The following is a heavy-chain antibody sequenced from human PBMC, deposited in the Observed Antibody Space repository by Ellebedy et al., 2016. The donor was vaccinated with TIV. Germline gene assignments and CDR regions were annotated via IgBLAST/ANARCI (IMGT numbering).Heavy chain of an antibody. CDR3: AREKSGHKWNDGFDS. D-gene: IGHD1-1*01. CDR1: GFTFSDYS. CDR2: ISSSGAYR. Sequence: GESLKISCAASGFTFSDYSMNWVRQAPGKGLEWVSSISSSGAYRYHADSMEGRFTISRDNAKNSLYLQMNSLRADDTAVYYCAREKSGHKWNDGFDSWGQGTLVTVSS. V-gene: IGHV3-21*01. J-gene: IGHJ4*02.